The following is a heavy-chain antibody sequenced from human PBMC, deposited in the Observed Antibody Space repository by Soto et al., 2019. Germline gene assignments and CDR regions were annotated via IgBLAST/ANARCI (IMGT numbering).Heavy chain of an antibody. CDR1: GGSINMGGYY. Sequence: QVQLQESGPGLVKPSQTLSLTCTVSGGSINMGGYYWSWIRQHPGKGLDWIGYIYNSGTTYYNSSLKSRVTISIDTSQKQFSLKLTSVTAADTAVYYCAREVVVGGSCYQFDSWGHGTLVTVSS. CDR2: IYNSGTT. V-gene: IGHV4-31*03. D-gene: IGHD2-21*01. CDR3: AREVVVGGSCYQFDS. J-gene: IGHJ4*01.